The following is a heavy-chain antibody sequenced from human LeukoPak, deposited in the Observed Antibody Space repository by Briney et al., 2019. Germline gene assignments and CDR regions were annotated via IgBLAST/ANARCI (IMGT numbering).Heavy chain of an antibody. D-gene: IGHD7-27*01. CDR1: GFTFSSYA. CDR3: ARAGVGHAFDI. CDR2: ISSNGGST. Sequence: GGSLRLSCAASGFTFSSYAMHWVRQAPGKGLEYVSAISSNGGSTYYANSVKGRFTISRDNSKNTLYLQMGSLRAEDMAVYYCARAGVGHAFDIWGQGTMVIVSS. V-gene: IGHV3-64*01. J-gene: IGHJ3*02.